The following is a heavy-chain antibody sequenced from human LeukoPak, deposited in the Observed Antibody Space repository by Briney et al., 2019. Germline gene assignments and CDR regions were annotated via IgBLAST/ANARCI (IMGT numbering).Heavy chain of an antibody. D-gene: IGHD3-22*01. J-gene: IGHJ2*01. CDR1: GGFNSSRSYY. CDR2: YYYSGNP. V-gene: IGHV4-39*07. Sequence: SETLSLTCPVCGGFNSSRSYYWGWIRQPPGKGLEWIGSYYYSGNPYHNLSRKGRVTLSVDTSQNQFSLKLSSVTARGTAVSYCASPLDDSIGYLEVWDFELWGRGTLVTVSS. CDR3: ASPLDDSIGYLEVWDFEL.